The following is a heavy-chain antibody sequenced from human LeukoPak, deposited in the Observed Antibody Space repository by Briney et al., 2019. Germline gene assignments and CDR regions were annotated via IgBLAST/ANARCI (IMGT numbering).Heavy chain of an antibody. CDR2: ISYDGSSK. D-gene: IGHD5-18*01. J-gene: IGHJ3*02. CDR3: ARARGSYGYGDAFDI. CDR1: GFTFSTYA. Sequence: GGSLRLSCAASGFTFSTYAMHWVRQAPGKGLEWVAVISYDGSSKYYADSVKGRFTISRDNSKNTLYLQMNSLRAEDMAVYYCARARGSYGYGDAFDIWGQGTMVTVSS. V-gene: IGHV3-30*04.